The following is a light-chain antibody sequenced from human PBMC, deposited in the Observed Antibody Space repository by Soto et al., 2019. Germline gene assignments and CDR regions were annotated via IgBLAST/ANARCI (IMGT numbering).Light chain of an antibody. CDR1: QSRNSW. CDR3: QRYNAFSQT. CDR2: DAS. J-gene: IGKJ1*01. Sequence: DLQMTQSPSTLSASVGDRVTITCRASQSRNSWVAWFQQKPGKAPKVLIYDASTLESGVTSRFSCSGSGTEFTLTIDSLQPDDVATYYFQRYNAFSQTFGQGTKVEI. V-gene: IGKV1-5*01.